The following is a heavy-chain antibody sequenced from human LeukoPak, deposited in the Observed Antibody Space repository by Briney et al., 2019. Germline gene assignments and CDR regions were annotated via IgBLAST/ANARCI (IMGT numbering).Heavy chain of an antibody. CDR1: GGTFSSYA. J-gene: IGHJ3*02. D-gene: IGHD3-3*01. CDR2: IIPIFGTA. Sequence: ASVKVSSKASGGTFSSYAISWVRQAPGQGLEWMGGIIPIFGTANYAQKFQGRVTITADESTSTAYMELSSLRSEDTAVYYCARGSPLRFLEPDAFDIWGQGTMVTVSS. V-gene: IGHV1-69*13. CDR3: ARGSPLRFLEPDAFDI.